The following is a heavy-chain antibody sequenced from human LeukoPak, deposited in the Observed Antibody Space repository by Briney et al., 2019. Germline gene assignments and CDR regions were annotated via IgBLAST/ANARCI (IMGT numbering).Heavy chain of an antibody. D-gene: IGHD3-22*01. Sequence: PSETLSLTCTVSGGSISSSSYYWGWIRQPPGKALEWIGSIYYSGSTYYNPSLKSRVTISVDTSKNQFSLKLSSVTAADTAVYYCARPGYYDSSGYYEWVYWGQGTLVTVSS. CDR1: GGSISSSSYY. CDR3: ARPGYYDSSGYYEWVY. CDR2: IYYSGST. J-gene: IGHJ4*02. V-gene: IGHV4-39*01.